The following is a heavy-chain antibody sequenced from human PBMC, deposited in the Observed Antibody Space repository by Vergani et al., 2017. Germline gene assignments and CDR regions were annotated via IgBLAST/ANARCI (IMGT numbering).Heavy chain of an antibody. J-gene: IGHJ4*02. CDR3: ARGGGSPYSSGGGIDY. D-gene: IGHD6-19*01. CDR2: IYYSGST. Sequence: QVQLQESGPGLVKPSETLSLTCTVSGGSISSYYWSWIRQPPGKGLEWIGYIYYSGSTNYNPSLKSRVTISVDTSKNQFSLKLSAVTAADTAVYYCARGGGSPYSSGGGIDYWGQGTLVTVSS. CDR1: GGSISSYY. V-gene: IGHV4-59*08.